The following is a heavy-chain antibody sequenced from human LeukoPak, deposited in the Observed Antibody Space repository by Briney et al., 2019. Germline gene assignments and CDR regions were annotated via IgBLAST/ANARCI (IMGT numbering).Heavy chain of an antibody. J-gene: IGHJ4*02. Sequence: SETLSLTCTVSGGSISSYYWSWIRQPPGKGLEWIGYIYYSGSTNYNPSLKSRVTISVDTSKNQFSLKLSSVTAADTAVYYCARIGRDRELLGVFDYWGQGTLVTVSS. CDR3: ARIGRDRELLGVFDY. CDR2: IYYSGST. V-gene: IGHV4-59*01. D-gene: IGHD1-26*01. CDR1: GGSISSYY.